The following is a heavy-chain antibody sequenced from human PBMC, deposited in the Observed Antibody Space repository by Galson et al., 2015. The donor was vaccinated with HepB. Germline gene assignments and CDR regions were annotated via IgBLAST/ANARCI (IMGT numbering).Heavy chain of an antibody. V-gene: IGHV3-30-3*01. Sequence: SLRLSCAASGFTFSSYAMHWVRQAPGKGLEWVAVISYDGSNKYYADSVKGRFTISRDNSKNTLYLQMNSLRAEDTAVYYCARGLSAGTDSSSWYHSGANWFDPWGQGTLVTVSS. D-gene: IGHD6-13*01. CDR3: ARGLSAGTDSSSWYHSGANWFDP. J-gene: IGHJ5*02. CDR2: ISYDGSNK. CDR1: GFTFSSYA.